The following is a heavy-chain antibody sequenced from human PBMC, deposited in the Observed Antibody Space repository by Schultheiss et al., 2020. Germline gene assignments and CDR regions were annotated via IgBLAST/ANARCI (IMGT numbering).Heavy chain of an antibody. D-gene: IGHD6-19*01. J-gene: IGHJ5*02. CDR2: ITDSGGSA. CDR3: AKPKGPRAGWFDP. Sequence: GGSLRLSCAASGFTVSSNYMSWVRQAPGKGPEWVSSITDSGGSAFYADSVKGRFTISRDNSKNTLYLQMNSLRAEDTAVYYCAKPKGPRAGWFDPWGQGTLVTVSS. CDR1: GFTVSSNY. V-gene: IGHV3-23*01.